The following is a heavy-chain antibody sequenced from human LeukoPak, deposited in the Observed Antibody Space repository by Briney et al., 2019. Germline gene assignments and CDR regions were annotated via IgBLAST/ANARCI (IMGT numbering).Heavy chain of an antibody. CDR1: GFSFSSYW. Sequence: GGSLRLSCAASGFSFSSYWMYWVRQAPGKGLVWVARIRFDGAITRYADSVKGRFTISRDNSDNTLFLQMNSLRAEDTAVYFCARDYYGSGTYYTPPQASGYWGQGTLVTVSS. J-gene: IGHJ4*02. CDR2: IRFDGAIT. CDR3: ARDYYGSGTYYTPPQASGY. D-gene: IGHD3-10*01. V-gene: IGHV3-74*01.